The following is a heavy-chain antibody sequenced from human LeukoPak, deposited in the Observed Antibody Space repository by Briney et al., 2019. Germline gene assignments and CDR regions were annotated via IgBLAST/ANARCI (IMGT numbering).Heavy chain of an antibody. CDR2: RYSDGNT. CDR1: TFTVTTDH. Sequence: PAGSLRLSCAVSTFTVTTDHMSWDSPAPGKGLEWVAIRYSDGNTYHRDSVKGRFSISRDNSKDTLYLEMHSLRAEYTAVYYCARVWELSFDHWGQGSLVTVSS. D-gene: IGHD3-16*02. V-gene: IGHV3-53*01. J-gene: IGHJ4*02. CDR3: ARVWELSFDH.